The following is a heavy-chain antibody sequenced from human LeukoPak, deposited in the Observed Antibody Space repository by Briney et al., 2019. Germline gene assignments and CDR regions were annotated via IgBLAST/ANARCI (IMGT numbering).Heavy chain of an antibody. Sequence: PGGSLRLSCAASGFTFDDYTMHWVRQAPGKGLEWVSLISWDGGSTYYADSVKGRFTISRDNSKNSLYLQMNSLRTEDTALYYCAKDIKTREQQRYYYGMDVWGQGTTVTVSS. CDR1: GFTFDDYT. CDR3: AKDIKTREQQRYYYGMDV. J-gene: IGHJ6*02. D-gene: IGHD6-13*01. CDR2: ISWDGGST. V-gene: IGHV3-43*01.